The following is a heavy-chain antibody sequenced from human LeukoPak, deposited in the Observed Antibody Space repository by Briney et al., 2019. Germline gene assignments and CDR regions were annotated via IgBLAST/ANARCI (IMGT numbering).Heavy chain of an antibody. V-gene: IGHV3-21*01. D-gene: IGHD1-26*01. CDR1: GFTFSRYS. CDR3: ASAEWELHLDY. Sequence: GGPLRLSCAASGFTFSRYSLNWVPQSPGKGREGVSSISSSSSYIYYADSVKGRFTISRDNAKNSLYLQMNSLRAEDTAVYYCASAEWELHLDYWGQGTLVTVSS. CDR2: ISSSSSYI. J-gene: IGHJ4*02.